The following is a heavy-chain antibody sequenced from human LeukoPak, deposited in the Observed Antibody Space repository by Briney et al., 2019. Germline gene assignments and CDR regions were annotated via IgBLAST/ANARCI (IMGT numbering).Heavy chain of an antibody. CDR3: ARHNFKLLWFGSHFDY. CDR2: IYTSGST. D-gene: IGHD3-10*01. Sequence: VKPSETLSLTCTVSGGSISSYYWSWIRQPAGKGLEWIGRIYTSGSTNYNPSLKSRVTMSVDTSKNQFSLKLSSVTAADTAVYYCARHNFKLLWFGSHFDYWGQGTLVTVSS. J-gene: IGHJ4*02. CDR1: GGSISSYY. V-gene: IGHV4-4*07.